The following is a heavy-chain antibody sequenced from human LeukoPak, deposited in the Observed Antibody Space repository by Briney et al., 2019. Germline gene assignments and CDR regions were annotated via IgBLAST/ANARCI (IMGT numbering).Heavy chain of an antibody. CDR2: IKSKTDGGTA. D-gene: IGHD3-9*01. CDR3: STDYGTHYGILTD. V-gene: IGHV3-15*01. CDR1: GFAFSNAW. Sequence: GGSLRLSCAASGFAFSNAWMTWVRQAPGKGLEWVGRIKSKTDGGTADYAAPVKGRFTISRDDSKNTLYLQMNSLKTEGTAVYFCSTDYGTHYGILTDWGQGTLVTVSS. J-gene: IGHJ4*02.